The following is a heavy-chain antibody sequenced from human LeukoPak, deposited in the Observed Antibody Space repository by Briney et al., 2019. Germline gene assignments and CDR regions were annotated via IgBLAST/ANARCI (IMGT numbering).Heavy chain of an antibody. CDR1: GFTFSSYW. D-gene: IGHD4-23*01. CDR2: IASDGSST. J-gene: IGHJ4*02. CDR3: ARGRPHGNDY. V-gene: IGHV3-74*01. Sequence: GGSLRLPCAASGFTFSSYWMNWVRQAPGKGLVWVSRIASDGSSTTYADSVKGRFSTSRDNAKNTLYLQMNSLRVEDTAVYYCARGRPHGNDYWGQGTLVTVSS.